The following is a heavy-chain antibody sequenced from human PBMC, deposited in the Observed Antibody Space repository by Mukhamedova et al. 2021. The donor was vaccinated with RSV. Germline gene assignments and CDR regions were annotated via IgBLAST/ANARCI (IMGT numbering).Heavy chain of an antibody. D-gene: IGHD6-13*01. CDR2: TYYRSKWYN. Sequence: NWIRQSTSRGLECLGRTYYRSKWYNEYAVSVKSRITINPDTSKNQFSLQLNSVTPEDTAVYYCARRAATGAFDIWGQGTMVTIS. J-gene: IGHJ3*02. V-gene: IGHV6-1*01. CDR3: ARRAATGAFDI.